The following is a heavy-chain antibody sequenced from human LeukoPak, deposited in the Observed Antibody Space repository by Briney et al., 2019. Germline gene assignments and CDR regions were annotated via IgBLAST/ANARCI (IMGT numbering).Heavy chain of an antibody. CDR3: ARDPPGGGYSGYDGGN. V-gene: IGHV3-30-3*01. CDR1: GFTFSSYA. D-gene: IGHD5-12*01. J-gene: IGHJ4*02. Sequence: GGSLRLSCAASGFTFSSYAMHWVRQAPGKGLEWVAVISYDGSNKYYADSVKGRFTISRDNSKNTLYLQMNSLRAEDTAVYYCARDPPGGGYSGYDGGNWGQGTLVTVSS. CDR2: ISYDGSNK.